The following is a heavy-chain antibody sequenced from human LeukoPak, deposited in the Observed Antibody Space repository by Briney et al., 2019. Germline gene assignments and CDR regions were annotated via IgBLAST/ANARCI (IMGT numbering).Heavy chain of an antibody. J-gene: IGHJ4*02. Sequence: SVKVSSQASGGTFSSYAISWVRQAPGQGLEWMGGIIPIFGTANYAQKFQGRVTITADESTSTAYMELSSLRSEDTAVYYCARDRDDIAAGYFDYWGQGTLVTVSS. CDR1: GGTFSSYA. V-gene: IGHV1-69*13. CDR2: IIPIFGTA. CDR3: ARDRDDIAAGYFDY. D-gene: IGHD6-13*01.